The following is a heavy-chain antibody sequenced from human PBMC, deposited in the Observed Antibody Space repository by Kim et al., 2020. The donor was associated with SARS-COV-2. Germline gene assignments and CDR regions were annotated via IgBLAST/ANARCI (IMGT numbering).Heavy chain of an antibody. D-gene: IGHD3-10*01. J-gene: IGHJ4*02. V-gene: IGHV4-59*01. CDR3: ARGGVYGSGSYYSRPADFDY. Sequence: SETLSLTCTVSGGSISSYYWSWIRQPPGKGLEWIGYIYYSGSTNYNPSLKSRVTISVDTSKNQFSLKLSSVTAAATAVYYCARGGVYGSGSYYSRPADFDYWGQGTLVTVSS. CDR1: GGSISSYY. CDR2: IYYSGST.